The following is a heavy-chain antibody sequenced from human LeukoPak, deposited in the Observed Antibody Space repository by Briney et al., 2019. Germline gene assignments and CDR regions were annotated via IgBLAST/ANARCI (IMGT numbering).Heavy chain of an antibody. V-gene: IGHV4-34*01. CDR3: ARRYYYNWGSFPFDF. J-gene: IGHJ4*02. CDR2: IHNSGTT. CDR1: GGPFSGYF. Sequence: ASETLSLTCAVSGGPFSGYFWSWIRQSSGKGLEWIGEIHNSGTTNYNPSLNSRVTISEDTSKNQFYLNLSSVTAADTAVYYCARRYYYNWGSFPFDFWGQGTLVTVSS. D-gene: IGHD3-10*01.